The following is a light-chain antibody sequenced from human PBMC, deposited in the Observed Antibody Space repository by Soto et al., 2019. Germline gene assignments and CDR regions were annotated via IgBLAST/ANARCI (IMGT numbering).Light chain of an antibody. V-gene: IGKV3-11*01. CDR1: QNVSSY. J-gene: IGKJ4*01. CDR3: QQRSNWPRLT. CDR2: DAS. Sequence: EIVLTQSPATLSLSPGERATLSCRASQNVSSYLAWYQKKPGQAPRLLIYDASNRAIGIPARFSGRGSGTDCTLTISSLQPEDFAVYFCQQRSNWPRLTFGGGTKVEI.